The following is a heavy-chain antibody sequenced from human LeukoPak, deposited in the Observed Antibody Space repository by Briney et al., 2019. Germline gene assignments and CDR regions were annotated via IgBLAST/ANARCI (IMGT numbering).Heavy chain of an antibody. V-gene: IGHV3-7*03. J-gene: IGHJ4*02. Sequence: GGSLRLSCAASGFTFSSYWMNWVRQAPGNALEWVAYIKKDGSEKYYVDSVKGRFTISRDNAKNSLYLQMNSLRAEDTAVYYCAMTYYYDSSGYGTLDYWGQGTLVTVSS. CDR3: AMTYYYDSSGYGTLDY. CDR1: GFTFSSYW. D-gene: IGHD3-22*01. CDR2: IKKDGSEK.